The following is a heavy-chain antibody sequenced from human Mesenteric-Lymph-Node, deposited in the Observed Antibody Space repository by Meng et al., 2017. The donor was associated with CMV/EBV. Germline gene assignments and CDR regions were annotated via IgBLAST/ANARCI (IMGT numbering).Heavy chain of an antibody. J-gene: IGHJ4*02. CDR2: INPSSGGT. CDR3: ARNLNPLILATIGFEY. Sequence: ASVKVSCKASGYTLTGYYMNWVRQAPGQGLEWMGWINPSSGGTNYAQKFQGRVTMTRDTSISTPYMELSSLRSDDTAVYYCARNLNPLILATIGFEYWGQGTLVTVSS. D-gene: IGHD5-12*01. V-gene: IGHV1-2*02. CDR1: GYTLTGYY.